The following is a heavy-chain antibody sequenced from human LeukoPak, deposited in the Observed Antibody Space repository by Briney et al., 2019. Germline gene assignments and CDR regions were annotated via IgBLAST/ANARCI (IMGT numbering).Heavy chain of an antibody. CDR3: ARRLQIGMGFDY. V-gene: IGHV1-69*05. J-gene: IGHJ4*02. CDR1: GGTFSSYA. Sequence: ASVKVSCKASGGTFSSYAISWVRQAPGQGLEWMGGIIPIFGTANYAQKFQGRVTITTDESTSTAYMELSSLRSEDTAVYYCARRLQIGMGFDYWGQGTLVTVSS. CDR2: IIPIFGTA. D-gene: IGHD3-10*01.